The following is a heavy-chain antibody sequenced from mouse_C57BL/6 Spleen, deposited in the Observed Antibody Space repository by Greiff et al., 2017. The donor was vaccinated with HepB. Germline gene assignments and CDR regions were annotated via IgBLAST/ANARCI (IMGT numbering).Heavy chain of an antibody. CDR3: ARRGDSHAMDY. V-gene: IGHV5-15*01. CDR2: ISNLAYSI. Sequence: EVQLVESGGGLVQPGGSLKLSCAASGFTFSDYGMAWVRQAPRKGPEWVAFISNLAYSIYYADTVTGRFTISRENAKNTLYLEMSSLRSEDTAMYYCARRGDSHAMDYWGQGTSVTVSS. CDR1: GFTFSDYG. J-gene: IGHJ4*01.